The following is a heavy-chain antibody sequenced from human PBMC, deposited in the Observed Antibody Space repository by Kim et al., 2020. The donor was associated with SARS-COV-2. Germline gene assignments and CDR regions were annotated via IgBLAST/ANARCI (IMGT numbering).Heavy chain of an antibody. Sequence: GGSLRLSCAASGFAFSSYAMSWVRQAPGKGLEWVSAISGSGGSTYYADSVKGRFTISRDNSKNTLYLQMNSLRAEDTAVYYCAKDFEEADIWSGYYGYYYCYGMDVWGQGTTVTVSS. V-gene: IGHV3-23*01. CDR3: AKDFEEADIWSGYYGYYYCYGMDV. D-gene: IGHD3-3*01. CDR2: ISGSGGST. CDR1: GFAFSSYA. J-gene: IGHJ6*02.